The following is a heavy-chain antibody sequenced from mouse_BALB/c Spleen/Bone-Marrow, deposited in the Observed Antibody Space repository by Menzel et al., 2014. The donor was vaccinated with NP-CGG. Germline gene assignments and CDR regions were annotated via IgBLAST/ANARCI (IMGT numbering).Heavy chain of an antibody. CDR2: ILPGTGSS. CDR3: ARYDGYWYFDV. J-gene: IGHJ1*01. D-gene: IGHD2-3*01. CDR1: GYTFSTFW. Sequence: LQESGAELMKPGASVEISCKASGYTFSTFWIEWVKQRPGQGLEWLGEILPGTGSSRYNGKFKDKATFTADTSSNTAYMQLSSLTSEDSAVYYCARYDGYWYFDVWGAGTTVTVSS. V-gene: IGHV1-9*01.